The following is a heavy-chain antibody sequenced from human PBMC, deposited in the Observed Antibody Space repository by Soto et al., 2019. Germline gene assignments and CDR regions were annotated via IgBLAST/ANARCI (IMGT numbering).Heavy chain of an antibody. CDR3: ARELGYFGSGSYFFDY. J-gene: IGHJ4*02. Sequence: ASVKVSCKASGYSFTSYAMHWVRQAPGQRLDWMGWINTDNGNTKNSQKFQGRVTITRDTSASTASLELSSLKSEDTVMYYCARELGYFGSGSYFFDYWGQGTQVTVSS. D-gene: IGHD3-10*01. CDR1: GYSFTSYA. CDR2: INTDNGNT. V-gene: IGHV1-3*04.